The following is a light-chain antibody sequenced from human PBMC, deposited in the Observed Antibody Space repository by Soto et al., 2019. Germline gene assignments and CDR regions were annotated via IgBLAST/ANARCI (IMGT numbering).Light chain of an antibody. Sequence: EIVLTQSPATLSLSPGERATLSCRASQSVSSYLAWYQQKPGQAPRLLIYDASNRATGIPARFSGSGSGTDFNLTISGLEPEDFAVYYCQQRSNWPFTVGPGTKVDIK. V-gene: IGKV3-11*01. J-gene: IGKJ3*01. CDR2: DAS. CDR3: QQRSNWPFT. CDR1: QSVSSY.